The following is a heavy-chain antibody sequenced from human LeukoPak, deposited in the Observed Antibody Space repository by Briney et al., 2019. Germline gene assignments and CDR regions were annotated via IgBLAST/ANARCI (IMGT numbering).Heavy chain of an antibody. CDR2: IYYSGST. D-gene: IGHD3-9*01. V-gene: IGHV4-59*01. CDR3: ARDHTYYDILTGYSPRYMDV. J-gene: IGHJ6*03. CDR1: GGSISSYY. Sequence: SETLSLTCTVPGGSISSYYWSWIRQPPGKGLEWIGYIYYSGSTNYNPSLKSRVTISVDTSKNQFSLKLSSVTAADTAVYYCARDHTYYDILTGYSPRYMDVWGKGTTVTVSS.